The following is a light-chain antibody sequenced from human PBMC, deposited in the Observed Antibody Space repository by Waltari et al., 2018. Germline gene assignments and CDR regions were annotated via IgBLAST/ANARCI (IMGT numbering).Light chain of an antibody. CDR2: KDN. CDR3: YSAADNNLV. V-gene: IGLV3-27*01. J-gene: IGLJ2*01. CDR1: VLSNKS. Sequence: SYALTQPSSVSVSPGQTVRITCSGDVLSNKSARWFQQKPGQAPVLVIFKDNERPSGIPERFSGSSSGTTVTLTISGAQVEDEADYYCYSAADNNLVFGGGTKLTVL.